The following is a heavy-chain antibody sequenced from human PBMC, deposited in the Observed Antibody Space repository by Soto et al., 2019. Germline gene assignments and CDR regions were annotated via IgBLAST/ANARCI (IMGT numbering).Heavy chain of an antibody. V-gene: IGHV3-73*01. CDR3: ARSGSGGTSYDY. CDR2: IRSKANSYAT. D-gene: IGHD2-15*01. Sequence: LRLSCAASGFTFSGSAMHWVRQASGKGLEWVGRIRSKANSYATAYAASVKGRFTISRDDSKNTAYLQMSSLKTEDTAVYYCARSGSGGTSYDYWGQGTLVTVSS. CDR1: GFTFSGSA. J-gene: IGHJ4*02.